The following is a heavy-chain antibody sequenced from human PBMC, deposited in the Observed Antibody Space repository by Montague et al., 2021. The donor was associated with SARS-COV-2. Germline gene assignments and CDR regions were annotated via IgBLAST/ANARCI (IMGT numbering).Heavy chain of an antibody. CDR3: ARQFRYYDWRADY. D-gene: IGHD3-9*01. J-gene: IGHJ4*02. V-gene: IGHV4-39*07. CDR1: GGPISRSCYY. CDR2: IYHAGST. Sequence: SETLSLTCSVSGGPISRSCYYWGRIRQPPGKGLEWVGNIYHAGSTYYNLFLKSRATIFVDTSHSHVSLKLTSVTAADTAVYYGARQFRYYDWRADYWGQGTLVTVSS.